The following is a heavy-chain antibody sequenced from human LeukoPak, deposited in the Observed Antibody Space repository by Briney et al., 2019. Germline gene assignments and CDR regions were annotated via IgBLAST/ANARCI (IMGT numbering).Heavy chain of an antibody. CDR1: GFTVSSNY. J-gene: IGHJ4*02. D-gene: IGHD1-26*01. V-gene: IGHV3-53*04. CDR2: IYGGGST. CDR3: ARGGSGSYGDY. Sequence: GGSLRLSCAASGFTVSSNYMSWVRQAPGKGLEWVSVIYGGGSTYYADSVKGRFTISRHNSKNTLYLQMNSLRAEDTAVYYCARGGSGSYGDYWGQGTLVTVSS.